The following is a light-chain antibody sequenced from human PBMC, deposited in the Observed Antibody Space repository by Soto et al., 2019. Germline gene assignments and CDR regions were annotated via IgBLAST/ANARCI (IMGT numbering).Light chain of an antibody. J-gene: IGLJ1*01. CDR2: GVS. CDR1: SSDIGGSNY. Sequence: QSALTQPASVSGSPGQSITISCAGTSSDIGGSNYVSWYQQHPGKAPKLMIYGVSNRPSGVSIRFSGSKSGNTASLTISGLQAEDEADYFCYSSRSSSTTFYVFGTGTKLTVL. V-gene: IGLV2-14*03. CDR3: YSSRSSSTTFYV.